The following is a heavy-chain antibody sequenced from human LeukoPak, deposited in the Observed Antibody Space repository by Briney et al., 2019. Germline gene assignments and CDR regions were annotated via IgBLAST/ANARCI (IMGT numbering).Heavy chain of an antibody. CDR1: GFTFSSFG. J-gene: IGHJ4*02. D-gene: IGHD4-23*01. Sequence: PGGSLRLSCVGSGFTFSSFGLYWVRQAPGKGLEWVAVISNDGSYKFYADSVKGGITTSRDNSKNTLYLEMNSVRGEDTAVYYCAKDPVGRRWFLDQWGQGTLVTVSS. CDR3: AKDPVGRRWFLDQ. V-gene: IGHV3-30*18. CDR2: ISNDGSYK.